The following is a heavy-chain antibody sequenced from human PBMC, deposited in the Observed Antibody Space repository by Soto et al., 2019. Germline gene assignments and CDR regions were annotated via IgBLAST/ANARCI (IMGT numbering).Heavy chain of an antibody. D-gene: IGHD3-22*01. J-gene: IGHJ4*02. CDR1: GFTFRNYA. Sequence: QVQLMESGGGVVQPGRSLRLSCAASGFTFRNYAMHWVRQAPGKGLEWVAVISYDGSNKYYADSVKGRFTISRDNSKNTLYLQMNSLRAEDTAVYYCARAHDSSGYYMFSIGYWGQGTLVTVSS. V-gene: IGHV3-30-3*01. CDR2: ISYDGSNK. CDR3: ARAHDSSGYYMFSIGY.